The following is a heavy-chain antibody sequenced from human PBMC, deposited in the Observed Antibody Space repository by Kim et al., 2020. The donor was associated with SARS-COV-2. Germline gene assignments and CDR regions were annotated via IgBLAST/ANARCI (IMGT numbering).Heavy chain of an antibody. Sequence: NPSLKSRVTISIDTSKTQFSLKLSSVTAADTAVYYCAGYYDSSGYYCFWYWGQGTLVTVSS. V-gene: IGHV4-34*01. D-gene: IGHD3-22*01. J-gene: IGHJ4*02. CDR3: AGYYDSSGYYCFWY.